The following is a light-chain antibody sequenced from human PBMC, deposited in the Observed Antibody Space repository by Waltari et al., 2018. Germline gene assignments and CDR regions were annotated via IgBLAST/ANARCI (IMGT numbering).Light chain of an antibody. CDR1: SSDVGGYKY. CDR3: SSYTSARTWV. J-gene: IGLJ3*02. Sequence: QSALTQPASVSGSPGQSITISCPGTSSDVGGYKYVPWHQQHPGKAPKLIFYDVSNRPSGVSNRFSGSKSGNTASLTISGLQAEDEAEYFCSSYTSARTWVFGGGTKLTVL. V-gene: IGLV2-14*03. CDR2: DVS.